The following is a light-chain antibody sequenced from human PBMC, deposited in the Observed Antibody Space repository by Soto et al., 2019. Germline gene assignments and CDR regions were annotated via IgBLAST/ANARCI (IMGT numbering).Light chain of an antibody. CDR1: QSVRTN. Sequence: IGVTQSPASAAVSPGGTVTLSCGASQSVRTNLAWYQHKPGQSPRLLIYGASNRATGFPARFSGSGSGTEFTLTISSLQSEDFAVYYCQQYNDNWPTFGQGTKVDIK. CDR3: QQYNDNWPT. CDR2: GAS. J-gene: IGKJ1*01. V-gene: IGKV3-15*01.